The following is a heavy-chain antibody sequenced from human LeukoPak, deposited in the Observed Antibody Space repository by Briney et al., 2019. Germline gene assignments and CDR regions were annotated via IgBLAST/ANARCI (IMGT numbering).Heavy chain of an antibody. CDR2: IYSGGGT. Sequence: GGSLRLSCAASGFTVSSNYMSWVRQAPGKGLEWGSVIYSGGGTYYADSVKGRFTISRDNSKNTLYLQMNSLRAEDTAVYHCAKAAAGYYYYYGMDVWGQGTTVTVSS. CDR3: AKAAAGYYYYYGMDV. CDR1: GFTVSSNY. J-gene: IGHJ6*02. D-gene: IGHD6-13*01. V-gene: IGHV3-53*05.